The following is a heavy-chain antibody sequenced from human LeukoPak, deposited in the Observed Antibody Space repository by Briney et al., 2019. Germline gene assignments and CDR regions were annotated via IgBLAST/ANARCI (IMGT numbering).Heavy chain of an antibody. J-gene: IGHJ6*03. D-gene: IGHD4-17*01. CDR1: GYTFTGYY. CDR2: INPNSGGT. Sequence: ASVKVSCKASGYTFTGYYMHWVRQAPGQGLEWMGWINPNSGGTNYAQKFQGRVTMTRDTSINTAYMELSRLRSDDTAVYYCAREGSTSVTSPLRPYYFMDVWGKGTTVTVSS. V-gene: IGHV1-2*02. CDR3: AREGSTSVTSPLRPYYFMDV.